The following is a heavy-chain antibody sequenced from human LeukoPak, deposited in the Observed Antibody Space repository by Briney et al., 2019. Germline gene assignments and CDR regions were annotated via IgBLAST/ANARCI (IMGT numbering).Heavy chain of an antibody. CDR3: ARRWVYDKRAFDA. V-gene: IGHV4-59*08. CDR2: ICYTGTT. Sequence: KPSETLSLTCTVSGCSISGTYYWSWIRQPPGKGLEWIGYICYTGTTDSNPSLKSRVTISLYTSKNQFSLNLSSVTAADTAVYYCARRWVYDKRAFDAWGQGTMVTVSS. CDR1: GCSISGTYY. J-gene: IGHJ3*01. D-gene: IGHD3-16*01.